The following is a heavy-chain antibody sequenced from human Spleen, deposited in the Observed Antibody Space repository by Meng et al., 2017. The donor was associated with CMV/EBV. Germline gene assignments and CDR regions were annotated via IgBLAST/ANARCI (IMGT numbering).Heavy chain of an antibody. Sequence: GESLKISCVASGITFSSYSMNWVRQAPGKGLEWVSSISSSSSYIYYADSVKGRFTISRDNAENSLFLQMNSLRAEDTAVYYCARVAAAGRGMDVWGQGTTVTVSS. CDR3: ARVAAAGRGMDV. CDR1: GITFSSYS. V-gene: IGHV3-21*01. CDR2: ISSSSSYI. D-gene: IGHD6-13*01. J-gene: IGHJ6*02.